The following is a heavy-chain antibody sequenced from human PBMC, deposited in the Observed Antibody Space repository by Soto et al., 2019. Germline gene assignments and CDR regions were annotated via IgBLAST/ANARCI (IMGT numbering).Heavy chain of an antibody. Sequence: ASVKVSCKASGYTFTSYGISWVRQAPGQGLEWMGWISAYNGNTNYAQKLQGRVTMTTDTSTSTAYMELRSLRSDDTAVYYCAREGYSGYDPSRGFGYWGQGTLVTVSS. CDR2: ISAYNGNT. CDR1: GYTFTSYG. D-gene: IGHD5-12*01. CDR3: AREGYSGYDPSRGFGY. V-gene: IGHV1-18*01. J-gene: IGHJ4*02.